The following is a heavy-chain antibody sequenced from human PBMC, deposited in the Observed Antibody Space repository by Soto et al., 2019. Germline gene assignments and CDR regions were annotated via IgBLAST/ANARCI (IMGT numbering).Heavy chain of an antibody. Sequence: SETLSLTCAVSGGSISSINWWSWVRQPPEKGLKWIGEIYHSGSTTYNPSLKSRVTISVDKSKNQFSLKLKSVTAADTAIYYCARGGGPDIAYGMDVWGQGTTVTVSS. CDR1: GGSISSINW. J-gene: IGHJ6*02. CDR2: IYHSGST. CDR3: ARGGGPDIAYGMDV. V-gene: IGHV4-4*02. D-gene: IGHD5-12*01.